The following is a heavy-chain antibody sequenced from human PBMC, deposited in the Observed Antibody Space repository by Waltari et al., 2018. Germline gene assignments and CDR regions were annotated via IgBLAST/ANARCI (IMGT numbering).Heavy chain of an antibody. V-gene: IGHV4-31*03. CDR1: GGSISSGGYF. D-gene: IGHD3-10*01. CDR2: IYTTGST. J-gene: IGHJ3*02. CDR3: AREPQLGDAFDI. Sequence: QVQLQESGPGLVKPSQTLSLTCTVSGGSISSGGYFWSWIRQLPGKGLEWIGYIYTTGSTFYNPSLKSRVTISVDTSKNQFSLRLSSVTAADTAVYYCAREPQLGDAFDIWGQGTMVTVSS.